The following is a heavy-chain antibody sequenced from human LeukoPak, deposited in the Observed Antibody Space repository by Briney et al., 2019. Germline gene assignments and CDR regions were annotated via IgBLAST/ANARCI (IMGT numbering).Heavy chain of an antibody. CDR3: ARGGIKGVLSAARLFDI. D-gene: IGHD6-13*01. V-gene: IGHV1-46*01. J-gene: IGHJ3*02. CDR2: INPSGGST. CDR1: GYTFTSYY. Sequence: ASVKVSCKASGYTFTSYYMHWVRQAAGQGLEWMGIINPSGGSTSYAQKFQGRVTMTRDMSTSTVYMELSSLRSEDTAVYYCARGGIKGVLSAARLFDIWGQGTMVTVSS.